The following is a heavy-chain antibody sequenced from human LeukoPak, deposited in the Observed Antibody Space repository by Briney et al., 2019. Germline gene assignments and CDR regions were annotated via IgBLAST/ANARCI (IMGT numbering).Heavy chain of an antibody. D-gene: IGHD5-18*01. CDR1: GFTFSDYR. V-gene: IGHV3-21*01. CDR3: AKGRGQSYPHYYFDS. J-gene: IGHJ4*02. Sequence: GGSLRLSCAASGFTFSDYRMNWVRQAPGKELEWVSSIDNSSSYIYFADSVKGRFTISRDSSKNTLYLQMNSLRPEDTAVYYCAKGRGQSYPHYYFDSWGQGTLVTVSS. CDR2: IDNSSSYI.